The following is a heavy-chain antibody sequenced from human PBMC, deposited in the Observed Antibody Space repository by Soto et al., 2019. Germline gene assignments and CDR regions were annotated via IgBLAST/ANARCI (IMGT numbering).Heavy chain of an antibody. CDR3: ARPYSSSLDY. Sequence: EVQLLESGGGLVQPGGSLRLSCAASGSILSSYAMSWVRQAPGKGLEWVSAISGSGGSTYYADSVKGRFTISRDNSKNTLFLQMNSLRAEDTAVYYCARPYSSSLDYWGQGTLVTVSS. V-gene: IGHV3-23*01. D-gene: IGHD6-13*01. CDR2: ISGSGGST. J-gene: IGHJ4*02. CDR1: GSILSSYA.